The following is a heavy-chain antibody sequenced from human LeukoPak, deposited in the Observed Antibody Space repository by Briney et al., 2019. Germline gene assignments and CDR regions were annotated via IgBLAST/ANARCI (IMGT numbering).Heavy chain of an antibody. J-gene: IGHJ4*02. CDR3: ADYVDAATENTIDY. CDR2: ISGSGGST. CDR1: GFTFSSYS. D-gene: IGHD6-13*01. Sequence: GVLRLSCAASGFTFSSYSMTWVRQAPGKGLEWVSAISGSGGSTYYADSVKGRFTISRDNSKNTLYLHMNSLRAEDTAVYYCADYVDAATENTIDYWGQGTLVTVSS. V-gene: IGHV3-23*01.